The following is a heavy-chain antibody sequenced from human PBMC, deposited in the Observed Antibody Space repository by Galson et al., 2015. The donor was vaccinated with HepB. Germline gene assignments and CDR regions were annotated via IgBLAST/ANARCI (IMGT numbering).Heavy chain of an antibody. CDR3: AKDREYSYAPHFDY. D-gene: IGHD5-18*01. CDR2: ISYDGSNK. J-gene: IGHJ4*02. CDR1: GFTFSSYG. V-gene: IGHV3-30*18. Sequence: SLRLSCAASGFTFSSYGMHWVRQAPGKGLEWVAVISYDGSNKYYADSVKGRFTISRDNSKNTLYLQMNSLRAEDTAVYYCAKDREYSYAPHFDYWGQGTLVTVSS.